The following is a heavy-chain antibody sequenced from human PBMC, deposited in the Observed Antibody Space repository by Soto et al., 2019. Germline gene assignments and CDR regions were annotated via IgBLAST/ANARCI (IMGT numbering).Heavy chain of an antibody. V-gene: IGHV1-69*13. Sequence: SVKVPCKASGGTFSRYSISWVRQAPGQGLEWMGGIIPIFGTANYAQKFQGRVTITADESTSTAYMELSSLRSEDTAVYYCARAVDWTGDRPYYYYGMDVWGQGTTVTV. D-gene: IGHD7-27*01. CDR2: IIPIFGTA. CDR3: ARAVDWTGDRPYYYYGMDV. CDR1: GGTFSRYS. J-gene: IGHJ6*02.